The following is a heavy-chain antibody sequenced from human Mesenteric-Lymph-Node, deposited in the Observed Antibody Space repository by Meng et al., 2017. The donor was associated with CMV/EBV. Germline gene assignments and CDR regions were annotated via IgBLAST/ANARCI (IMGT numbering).Heavy chain of an antibody. CDR1: GGSISSSSYY. Sequence: GSLRLSCTVSGGSISSSSYYWGWIRQPPGKGLEWIGSIYYSGSTYYNPSLKSRVTISVDTSKNQFSLKLRSVTAADTAVYYCARVGDSAYKDWGQGTLVTVSS. J-gene: IGHJ4*02. D-gene: IGHD1-14*01. V-gene: IGHV4-39*07. CDR3: ARVGDSAYKD. CDR2: IYYSGST.